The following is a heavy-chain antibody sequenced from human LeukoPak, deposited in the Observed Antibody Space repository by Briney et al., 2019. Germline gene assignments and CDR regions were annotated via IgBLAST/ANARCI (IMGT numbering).Heavy chain of an antibody. V-gene: IGHV4-59*01. CDR2: IYYSGST. Sequence: SETLSLTCTVSGGSINNYYWSWIRQPPGKGLEWIGYIYYSGSTNYNPSFKSRVTISVDTSKNQFSLKLSSVTAADTAVYYCARDRDSSGYQYNAFDIWGQGTMVTVSS. CDR3: ARDRDSSGYQYNAFDI. J-gene: IGHJ3*02. D-gene: IGHD3-22*01. CDR1: GGSINNYY.